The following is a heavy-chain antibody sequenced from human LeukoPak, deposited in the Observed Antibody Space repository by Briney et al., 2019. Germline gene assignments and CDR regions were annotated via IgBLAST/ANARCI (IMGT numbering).Heavy chain of an antibody. Sequence: GASVKVSCKASGYTFTSYDINWVRQATGQGLEWMGWMNPNSGNTGYAQKFQGRVTMTRNTSISTAYMELSRLRSDDTAVYYCARWKDCSGGSCYHYFDYWGQGTLVTVSS. J-gene: IGHJ4*02. CDR3: ARWKDCSGGSCYHYFDY. V-gene: IGHV1-8*01. D-gene: IGHD2-15*01. CDR2: MNPNSGNT. CDR1: GYTFTSYD.